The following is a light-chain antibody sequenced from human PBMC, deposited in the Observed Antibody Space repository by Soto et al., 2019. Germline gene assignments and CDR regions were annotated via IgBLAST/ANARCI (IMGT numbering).Light chain of an antibody. CDR3: QQYYSTPPT. CDR2: WAS. Sequence: IVMTQSPESLAVSLGERATVNCKSSQSVLYSSNNKNYLAWYQHKPGQPPKLLIYWASTRESGVPDRXSGSGSGTDFTLTISSLQAEDVAVYYCQQYYSTPPTFGQGTKVEIK. V-gene: IGKV4-1*01. J-gene: IGKJ1*01. CDR1: QSVLYSSNNKNY.